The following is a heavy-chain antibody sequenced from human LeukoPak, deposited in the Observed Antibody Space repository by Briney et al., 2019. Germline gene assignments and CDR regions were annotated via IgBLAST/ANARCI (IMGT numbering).Heavy chain of an antibody. J-gene: IGHJ4*02. D-gene: IGHD3-10*01. CDR3: ARPQSSLWFGELSYYFDY. CDR2: IKQDGSEK. Sequence: GGSLRLSCAASGFTFSSYWVSWVRQAPGKGLEWVANIKQDGSEKYYVDSVKGRFTISRDNAKNSLYLQMNSLRAEDTAVYYCARPQSSLWFGELSYYFDYWGQGTLVTVSS. CDR1: GFTFSSYW. V-gene: IGHV3-7*01.